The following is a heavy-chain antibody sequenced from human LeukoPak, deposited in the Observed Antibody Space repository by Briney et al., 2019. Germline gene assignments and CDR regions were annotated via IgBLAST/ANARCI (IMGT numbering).Heavy chain of an antibody. D-gene: IGHD3-3*01. CDR3: ARESSGDDFWSGYSPTTLDY. Sequence: ASVKVSCKASGGTFSSYAISWMRQAPGQGLEWMGGIIPIFGTANYAQKFQGRVTITADESTSTAYMELSSLRSEDTAVYYCARESSGDDFWSGYSPTTLDYWGQGTLVTVSS. CDR2: IIPIFGTA. V-gene: IGHV1-69*13. CDR1: GGTFSSYA. J-gene: IGHJ4*02.